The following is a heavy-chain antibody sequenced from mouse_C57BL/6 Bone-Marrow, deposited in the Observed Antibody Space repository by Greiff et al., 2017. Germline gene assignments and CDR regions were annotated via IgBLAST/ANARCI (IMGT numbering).Heavy chain of an antibody. Sequence: QVQLQQPGAELVKPGASVKVSCKASGYTFTSYWMHWVKQRPGQGLEWIGRIHPSDSDTNYNQKFKGKSTLTVDKSSSTAYMQLSSLTSEDSAVYYCARDYGSSYNWYFDVWGTGPRSPSPQ. V-gene: IGHV1-74*01. D-gene: IGHD1-1*01. CDR2: IHPSDSDT. CDR1: GYTFTSYW. J-gene: IGHJ1*03. CDR3: ARDYGSSYNWYFDV.